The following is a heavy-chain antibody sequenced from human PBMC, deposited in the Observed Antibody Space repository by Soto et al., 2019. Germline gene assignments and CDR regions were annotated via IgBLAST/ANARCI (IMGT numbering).Heavy chain of an antibody. Sequence: SVKVSCKASGGTFSSYAISWVRQAPGQGLEWMGGIIPIFGTANYAQKFQGRVTITADESTSTAYMELSSLRSEDTAVYYCARAPMIVVVSNAFDIWGQGTMVTVSS. CDR1: GGTFSSYA. CDR3: ARAPMIVVVSNAFDI. D-gene: IGHD3-22*01. CDR2: IIPIFGTA. V-gene: IGHV1-69*13. J-gene: IGHJ3*02.